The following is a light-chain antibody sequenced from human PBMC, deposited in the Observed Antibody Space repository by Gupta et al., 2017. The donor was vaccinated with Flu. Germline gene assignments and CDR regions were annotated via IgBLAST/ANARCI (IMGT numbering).Light chain of an antibody. V-gene: IGLV2-11*01. Sequence: QSALTPPRSVSGSPGQSVTISCTGTSSDVGGYNYVSWYQQPPGKAPKLMIYDVSKRPSVVPDRFSGSKSGNTASMTISGHQAEDEADYYCCSYAGSYTDVFGTGTKVTVL. J-gene: IGLJ1*01. CDR2: DVS. CDR1: SSDVGGYNY. CDR3: CSYAGSYTDV.